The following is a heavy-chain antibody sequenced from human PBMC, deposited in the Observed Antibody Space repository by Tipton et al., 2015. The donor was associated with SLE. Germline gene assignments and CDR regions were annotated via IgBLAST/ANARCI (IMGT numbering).Heavy chain of an antibody. D-gene: IGHD3-3*01. Sequence: TLSLTCAVSGSSINSGGYYWGWIRQPPGKGLEWIGSIYRSGNTFYNPSLKSRVTISVDTSKNHFSLELTSVTAADTAVYYCARLIHDYGFWSGSQYWFDPWGPGTLVNVSS. CDR1: GSSINSGGYY. J-gene: IGHJ5*02. V-gene: IGHV4-38-2*01. CDR2: IYRSGNT. CDR3: ARLIHDYGFWSGSQYWFDP.